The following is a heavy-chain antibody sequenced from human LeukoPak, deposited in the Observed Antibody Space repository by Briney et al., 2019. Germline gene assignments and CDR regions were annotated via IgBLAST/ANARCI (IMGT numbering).Heavy chain of an antibody. D-gene: IGHD3-10*01. CDR2: IYHSGST. CDR1: GGSISSGGYS. CDR3: ASSITMVRGVISPPSFDY. J-gene: IGHJ4*02. V-gene: IGHV4-30-2*01. Sequence: PSETLSLTCAVSGGSISSGGYSWSWVRQPPGKGLEWIGYIYHSGSTYYNPSLKSRVTISVDRSKNQFSLKLSSVTAADTAVYYCASSITMVRGVISPPSFDYWGQGTLVTVSS.